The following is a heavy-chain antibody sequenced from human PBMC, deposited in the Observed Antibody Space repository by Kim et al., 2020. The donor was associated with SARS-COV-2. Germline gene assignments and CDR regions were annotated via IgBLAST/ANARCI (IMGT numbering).Heavy chain of an antibody. D-gene: IGHD1-26*01. CDR2: ISYDGSNK. Sequence: GGSLRLSCAASGFTFSSYGMHWVRQAPGKGLEWVAVISYDGSNKYYADSVKGRFTISRDNSKNTLYLQMNSLRAEDTAVYYCAKEREGHMGPDPWGQGTLVTVSS. V-gene: IGHV3-30*18. CDR1: GFTFSSYG. J-gene: IGHJ5*02. CDR3: AKEREGHMGPDP.